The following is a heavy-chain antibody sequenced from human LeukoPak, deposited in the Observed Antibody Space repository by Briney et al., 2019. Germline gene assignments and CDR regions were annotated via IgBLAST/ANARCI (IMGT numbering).Heavy chain of an antibody. CDR2: IRPSTGDT. Sequence: ASVKVSCKASGYTFTSHGISWVRQAPGQGLEWMGWIRPSTGDTDYALNLQGRVTLTTDTSTSTAYMELRSLRSDDTAVYYCARVRDYLFDYWGQGALVTVSS. V-gene: IGHV1-18*01. D-gene: IGHD2/OR15-2a*01. CDR3: ARVRDYLFDY. J-gene: IGHJ4*02. CDR1: GYTFTSHG.